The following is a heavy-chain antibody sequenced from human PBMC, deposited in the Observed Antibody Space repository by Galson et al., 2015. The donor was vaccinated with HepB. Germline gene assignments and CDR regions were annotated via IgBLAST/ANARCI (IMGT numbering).Heavy chain of an antibody. D-gene: IGHD3-16*01. Sequence: CAISGDSVSSNSVAWSWIRQSPSRGLEWLGTTYFRSKWYLDYSVSMKSRIIITPDTSKNQFSLQLNFVTPEDTAVYYCVRGQSRTYNIWGQGTMVTGSS. CDR1: GDSVSSNSVA. CDR3: VRGQSRTYNI. V-gene: IGHV6-1*01. J-gene: IGHJ3*02. CDR2: TYFRSKWYL.